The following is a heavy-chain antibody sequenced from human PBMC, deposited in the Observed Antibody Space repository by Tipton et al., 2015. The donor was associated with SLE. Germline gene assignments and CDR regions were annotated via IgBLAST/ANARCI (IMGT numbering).Heavy chain of an antibody. CDR2: VSYSGIT. J-gene: IGHJ6*02. CDR3: SRETGAYTSGWSRYFGMDV. V-gene: IGHV4-59*11. CDR1: GGSISSHF. Sequence: TLSLTCTVSGGSISSHFWSWIRQPPGKGLEWVGYVSYSGITNYNPSLKSRVTISVDTSKNQFSLKLSSLTAADTALYYCSRETGAYTSGWSRYFGMDVWGQGTTVTVSS. D-gene: IGHD6-19*01.